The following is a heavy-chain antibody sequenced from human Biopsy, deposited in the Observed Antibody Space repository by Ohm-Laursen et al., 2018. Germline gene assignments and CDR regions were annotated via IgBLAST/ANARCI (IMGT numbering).Heavy chain of an antibody. J-gene: IGHJ6*02. V-gene: IGHV1-69*13. CDR3: VAYPSSGFFENNDDFAMDV. Sequence: ASVKVSCKASGGAFTNYAINWVRQAPGHGLEWMGGIITVSETAGYAERFQGRVTITADVTTTTAYMELSGLRSEDTAVYYCVAYPSSGFFENNDDFAMDVWGQGTTVIVSS. D-gene: IGHD6-19*01. CDR1: GGAFTNYA. CDR2: IITVSETA.